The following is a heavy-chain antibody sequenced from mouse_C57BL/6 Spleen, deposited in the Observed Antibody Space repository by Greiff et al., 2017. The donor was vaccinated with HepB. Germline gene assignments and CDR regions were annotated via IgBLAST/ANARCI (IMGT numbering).Heavy chain of an antibody. CDR3: ARSVEVIITTVVARYFDV. V-gene: IGHV1-82*01. D-gene: IGHD1-1*01. CDR1: GYAFSSSW. CDR2: IYPGDGDT. J-gene: IGHJ1*03. Sequence: LQESGPELVKPGASVKISCKASGYAFSSSWMNWVKQRPGKGLEWIGRIYPGDGDTNYNGKFKGKATLTADKSSSTAYMQLSSLTSEDSAVYFCARSVEVIITTVVARYFDVWGTGTTVTVSS.